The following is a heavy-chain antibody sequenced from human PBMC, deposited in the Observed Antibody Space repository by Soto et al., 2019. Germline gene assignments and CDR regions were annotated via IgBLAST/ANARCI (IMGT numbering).Heavy chain of an antibody. V-gene: IGHV3-9*01. CDR3: AKDRAERSGWYQFDY. Sequence: EVQLVESGGGLVQPGRSLRLSCAASGFTFDDYAMHWVRQAPGKGLEWVSGISWNSGSIGYADSVEGRFTISRDNAKNSLYLQMNSLRAEDTALYYCAKDRAERSGWYQFDYWGQGTLVTVSS. CDR1: GFTFDDYA. J-gene: IGHJ4*02. D-gene: IGHD6-19*01. CDR2: ISWNSGSI.